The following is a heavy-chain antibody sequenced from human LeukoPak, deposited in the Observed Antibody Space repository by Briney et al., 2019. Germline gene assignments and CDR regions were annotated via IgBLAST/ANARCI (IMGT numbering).Heavy chain of an antibody. CDR3: AREYGALDY. V-gene: IGHV3-33*01. Sequence: GGSLRLSCAASGFTFSSYGMHWVRQAPGKGLEWVAVIWYDGSNKYYADSVKGRFTISRDNAKNSLYLQMNSLRAEDTAVYYCAREYGALDYWGQGTLVTVSS. CDR1: GFTFSSYG. J-gene: IGHJ4*02. CDR2: IWYDGSNK. D-gene: IGHD4-17*01.